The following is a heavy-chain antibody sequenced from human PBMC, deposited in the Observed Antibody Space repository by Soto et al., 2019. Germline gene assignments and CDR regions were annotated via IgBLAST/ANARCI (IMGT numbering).Heavy chain of an antibody. J-gene: IGHJ6*03. Sequence: PGGSLRLSCAASGFTFSSYARHWVRQAPGKGLEWVAVISYDGSNKYYADSVKGRFTISRDNSKNTLYLQMNSLKLSSVTAADTAVYYCARGPREDYYYYYMDVWGKGTTVTVSS. CDR3: ARGPREDYYYYYMDV. CDR1: GFTFSSYA. V-gene: IGHV3-30-3*01. CDR2: ISYDGSNK.